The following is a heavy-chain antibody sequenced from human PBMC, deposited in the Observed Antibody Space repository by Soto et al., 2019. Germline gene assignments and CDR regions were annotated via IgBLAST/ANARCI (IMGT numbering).Heavy chain of an antibody. Sequence: PSETLSLTCTVSGGSISSYYWSWIRQPPGKGLEWIGYIYYSWSTYYNPSLKSRVTISVDTSKNQFSLKLSSVTAADTAVYYCARDYRPLTMVRGVIPHSWFDPWGQGTLVTVSS. CDR3: ARDYRPLTMVRGVIPHSWFDP. CDR1: GGSISSYY. J-gene: IGHJ5*02. D-gene: IGHD3-10*01. CDR2: IYYSWST. V-gene: IGHV4-59*12.